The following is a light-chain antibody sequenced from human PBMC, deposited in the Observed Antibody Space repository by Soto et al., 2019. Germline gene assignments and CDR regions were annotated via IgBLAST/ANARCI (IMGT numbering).Light chain of an antibody. CDR3: QQYNNWPWT. J-gene: IGKJ1*01. CDR1: QSISGT. Sequence: EIVMTQSPATLSVSPGGRATLSCRASQSISGTLAWSQQKPGQAPRLLIYGASTRATSFPARFSGSGSGTDFTLTISSLQSEDFAVYYCQQYNNWPWTFGQGTKVEIK. V-gene: IGKV3-15*01. CDR2: GAS.